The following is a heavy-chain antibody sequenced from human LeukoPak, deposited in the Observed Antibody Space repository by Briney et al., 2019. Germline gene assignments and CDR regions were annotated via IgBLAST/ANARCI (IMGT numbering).Heavy chain of an antibody. D-gene: IGHD4/OR15-4a*01. J-gene: IGHJ5*02. Sequence: ASVKVSCKASGGTFSSYAISWVRQAPGQGLEWMGGIIPIFGTANYAQKFQGRVTITTDESTSTAYMELSSLRSEDTAVYYCARDRANLHWFDPWGQGALVTVSS. CDR3: ARDRANLHWFDP. CDR2: IIPIFGTA. V-gene: IGHV1-69*05. CDR1: GGTFSSYA.